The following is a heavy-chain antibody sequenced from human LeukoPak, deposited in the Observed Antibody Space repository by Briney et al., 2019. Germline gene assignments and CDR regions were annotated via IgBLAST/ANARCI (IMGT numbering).Heavy chain of an antibody. J-gene: IGHJ4*02. CDR2: IFYSGST. Sequence: SETLSLTCTVSGGSLSSSSHYWGWIRQPPGTGLQWIGSIFYSGSTYYNPSLKSRVTISIDTSKNQFSLKLSSVTAADTAVYYCASSITTRGYYFDYWGQGTLVTVSS. V-gene: IGHV4-39*07. CDR3: ASSITTRGYYFDY. CDR1: GGSLSSSSHY. D-gene: IGHD5-24*01.